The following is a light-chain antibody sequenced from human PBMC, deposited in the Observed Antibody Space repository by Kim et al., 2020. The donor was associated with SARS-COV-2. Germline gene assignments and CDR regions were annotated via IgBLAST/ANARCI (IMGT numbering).Light chain of an antibody. V-gene: IGKV1-17*03. CDR3: LQHHTYPWT. Sequence: GDRVTITCRASQDIGNSLAWFQQTPGTAPKRLIYGASTLQNGVPSRFSGSGSGTEFTLTISNLQPGDFATYYCLQHHTYPWTFGQGTKVDIK. CDR2: GAS. J-gene: IGKJ1*01. CDR1: QDIGNS.